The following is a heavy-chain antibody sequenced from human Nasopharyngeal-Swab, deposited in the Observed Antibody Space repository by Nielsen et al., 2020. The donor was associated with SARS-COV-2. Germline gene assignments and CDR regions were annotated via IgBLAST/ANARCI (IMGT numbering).Heavy chain of an antibody. CDR1: GYTFTDYY. D-gene: IGHD2-2*01. J-gene: IGHJ6*02. CDR2: IIPIFVTA. Sequence: SVKVSCKASGYTFTDYYMHWVRQAPAVGLEWMGGIIPIFVTANYAQKFQGRVTITADESTSTAYMELSSLRSEDTAVYYCARIVTDIVVVPAAHYYYYGMDVWGQGTTVTVSS. V-gene: IGHV1-69*13. CDR3: ARIVTDIVVVPAAHYYYYGMDV.